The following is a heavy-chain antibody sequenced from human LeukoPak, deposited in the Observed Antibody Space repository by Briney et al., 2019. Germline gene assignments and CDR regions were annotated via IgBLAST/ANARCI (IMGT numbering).Heavy chain of an antibody. D-gene: IGHD4-17*01. CDR3: ARHYGDYPFDY. J-gene: IGHJ4*02. Sequence: PSETLSLTCTVSGGSISSYYWSWLRQPPGKGLEWIGYIFYSGSTNYNPSLKSRVTISVDTSKNQFSLKLSSVTAADTAVYYCARHYGDYPFDYWGQGSLVTVSS. V-gene: IGHV4-59*08. CDR2: IFYSGST. CDR1: GGSISSYY.